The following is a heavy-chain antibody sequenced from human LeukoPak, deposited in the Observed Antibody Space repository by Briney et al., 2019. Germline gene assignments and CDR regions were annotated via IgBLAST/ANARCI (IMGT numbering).Heavy chain of an antibody. CDR3: AVSMVRGVISY. CDR2: IKEDGSEK. V-gene: IGHV3-7*01. CDR1: GFTVSSNY. D-gene: IGHD3-10*01. J-gene: IGHJ4*02. Sequence: PGGSLRLSCAASGFTVSSNYMSWVRQAPGKGLEWVANIKEDGSEKYYVDSVKGRFTISRDNAKNSLNLQMNSLRAEDTAVYYCAVSMVRGVISYWGQGTLVTVSS.